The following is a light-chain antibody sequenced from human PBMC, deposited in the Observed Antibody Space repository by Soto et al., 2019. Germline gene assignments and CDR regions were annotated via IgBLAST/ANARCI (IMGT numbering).Light chain of an antibody. V-gene: IGKV1-5*01. Sequence: DIQMTQTPATLSAFAGDRVTVTCRASQSVSSWVAWYQEKPGRGPKLLIYDASTWQSAVPSRFIGSGSGTEFTLTITSLQPDDFATYYCQHYNTYSPGTFGQGTRVEVK. CDR1: QSVSSW. CDR2: DAS. CDR3: QHYNTYSPGT. J-gene: IGKJ1*01.